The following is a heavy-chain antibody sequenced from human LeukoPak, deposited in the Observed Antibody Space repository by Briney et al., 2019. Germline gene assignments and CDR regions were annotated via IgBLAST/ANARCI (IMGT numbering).Heavy chain of an antibody. CDR1: GFTFSSYE. CDR3: AREPTPYGDGGWFDP. V-gene: IGHV3-48*03. CDR2: ISSSGSTI. Sequence: GGSLRLSCAASGFTFSSYEMNWVRQAPGKGLEWVSYISSSGSTIYYADPVKGRFTISRDNAKNSLYLQMNSLRAEDTAVYYCAREPTPYGDGGWFDPWGQGTLVTVSS. D-gene: IGHD4-17*01. J-gene: IGHJ5*02.